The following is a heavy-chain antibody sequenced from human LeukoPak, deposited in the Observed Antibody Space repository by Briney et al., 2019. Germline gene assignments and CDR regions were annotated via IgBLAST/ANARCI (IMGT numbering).Heavy chain of an antibody. J-gene: IGHJ2*01. D-gene: IGHD6-19*01. CDR2: INTDGSST. CDR1: GFTFSSYW. V-gene: IGHV3-74*01. CDR3: ARDKYSSGWYVYFDL. Sequence: GGSLRLSCAASGFTFSSYWMHWVRQAPGKGLVWVSRINTDGSSTSYAASVKGRFTISRDNAKNTLYLQMNSLRAEDTAVYYCARDKYSSGWYVYFDLWGRGTLVTVSS.